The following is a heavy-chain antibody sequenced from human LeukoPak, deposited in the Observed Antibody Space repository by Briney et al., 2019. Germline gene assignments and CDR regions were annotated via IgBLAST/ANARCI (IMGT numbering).Heavy chain of an antibody. D-gene: IGHD5-18*01. CDR1: GFTVSSNY. J-gene: IGHJ3*02. CDR2: IYSGGST. CDR3: ARVVDTAMGDAFDI. V-gene: IGHV3-66*01. Sequence: PGGSLRLSCAASGFTVSSNYMSWVRQAPGKGLEWVSVIYSGGSTYYADSVKGRFTISRDNSKNTLYLQMNSLRAEDTAVYYCARVVDTAMGDAFDIWGQGTMVTVSS.